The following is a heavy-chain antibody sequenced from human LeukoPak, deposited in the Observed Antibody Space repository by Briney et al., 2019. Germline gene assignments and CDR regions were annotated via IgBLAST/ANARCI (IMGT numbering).Heavy chain of an antibody. CDR2: ISYDESDK. CDR3: AKGVVAATIAAYYGMDV. D-gene: IGHD2-15*01. Sequence: PGRSLRLSCAASGFTFSNYGMHWVRQAPGKGLEWVAVISYDESDKYYADSVKGRFTISRDNSKNTLYLQMNSLRPEDTAVYYCAKGVVAATIAAYYGMDVWGQGTTVTVSS. J-gene: IGHJ6*02. CDR1: GFTFSNYG. V-gene: IGHV3-30*18.